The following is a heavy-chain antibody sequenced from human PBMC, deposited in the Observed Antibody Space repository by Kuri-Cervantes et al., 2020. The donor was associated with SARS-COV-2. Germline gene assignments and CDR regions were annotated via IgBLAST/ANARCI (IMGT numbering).Heavy chain of an antibody. D-gene: IGHD1-7*01. CDR1: GGSFSNFY. Sequence: SQTLSLTCAVYGGSFSNFYWSWIRQPPGKGLEWIGELDHSGRANYNPSLKSRVTISVDTSKNQFSLKLSSVTAADTAVYYCARGVELGPARSYYYYYMDVWGKGTTVTVSS. V-gene: IGHV4-34*01. CDR3: ARGVELGPARSYYYYYMDV. CDR2: LDHSGRA. J-gene: IGHJ6*03.